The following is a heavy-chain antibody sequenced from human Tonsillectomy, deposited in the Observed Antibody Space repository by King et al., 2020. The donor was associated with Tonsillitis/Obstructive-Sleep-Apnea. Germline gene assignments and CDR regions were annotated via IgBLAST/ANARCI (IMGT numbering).Heavy chain of an antibody. CDR1: GFTFSSYG. V-gene: IGHV3-33*01. D-gene: IGHD3-3*01. CDR3: ARDPIQLRFLEWLGYYYGMDV. Sequence: VQLVESGGGVVQPGRSLRLSCAASGFTFSSYGMHWVRQAPGKGLEWVALIWYDGSNKHYADSVKGRFTISRDNSKNTLYLQINSLRAEDTAVYFCARDPIQLRFLEWLGYYYGMDVWGQGTTVTVSS. CDR2: IWYDGSNK. J-gene: IGHJ6*02.